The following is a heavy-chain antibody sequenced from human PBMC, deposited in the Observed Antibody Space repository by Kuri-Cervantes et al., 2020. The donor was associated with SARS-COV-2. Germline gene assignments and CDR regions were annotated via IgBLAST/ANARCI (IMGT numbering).Heavy chain of an antibody. CDR3: AFSPNFVVVSPYAFDI. J-gene: IGHJ3*02. CDR1: GFTFSGSA. CDR2: IRSKANSYAT. D-gene: IGHD2-2*01. Sequence: GESLKISCAASGFTFSGSAMHWVRQASGKGLEWVGRIRSKANSYATAYAASVKGRFTISRDDSKNTAYLQMNSLRAEDTAVYYCAFSPNFVVVSPYAFDIWGQGTMVTVSS. V-gene: IGHV3-73*01.